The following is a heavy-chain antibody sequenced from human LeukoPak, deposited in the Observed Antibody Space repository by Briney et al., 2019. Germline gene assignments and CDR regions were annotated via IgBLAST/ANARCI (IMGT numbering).Heavy chain of an antibody. V-gene: IGHV3-73*01. J-gene: IGHJ5*02. CDR3: TRYSSSDNWFDP. Sequence: GSXXLXCXAXXFTXSXSAMHWVRQASGKGLEWXXRIRNKANSYATAYTASVKGRFTISRDDSKNTAYLQMNSLKTEDTAVYYCTRYSSSDNWFDPWGQGTLVTVSS. CDR2: IRNKANSYAT. D-gene: IGHD6-6*01. CDR1: XFTXSXSA.